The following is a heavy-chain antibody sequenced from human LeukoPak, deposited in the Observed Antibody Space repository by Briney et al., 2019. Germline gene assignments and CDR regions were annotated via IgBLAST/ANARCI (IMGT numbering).Heavy chain of an antibody. CDR1: GGTFSSYA. V-gene: IGHV1-69*13. D-gene: IGHD3-3*01. Sequence: SVKVSCKASGGTFSSYAISWVRQAPGQGLEWMGGIIPIFGTANYAQKFQGRVTITADESTSTAYMELSSLRSEDTAVYYCARSLRRTTIFGVGYRWFDPWAREPWSPSPQ. J-gene: IGHJ5*02. CDR2: IIPIFGTA. CDR3: ARSLRRTTIFGVGYRWFDP.